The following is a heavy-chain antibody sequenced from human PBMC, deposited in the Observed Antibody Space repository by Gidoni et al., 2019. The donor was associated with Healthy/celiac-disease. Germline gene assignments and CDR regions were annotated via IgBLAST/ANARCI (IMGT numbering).Heavy chain of an antibody. D-gene: IGHD2-2*01. J-gene: IGHJ4*02. V-gene: IGHV3-74*01. CDR3: ARVGGGSTSCDY. Sequence: EVQLVESGGGLVQPGGSLRLSCAASGFPFSSYWMHWVRQAPGQGLVWVSRINSDGRSTTYADSVKGRFTISRDNAKNTLYLQMNSLRAEDTAVYFCARVGGGSTSCDYWGQGTLVTVSS. CDR1: GFPFSSYW. CDR2: INSDGRST.